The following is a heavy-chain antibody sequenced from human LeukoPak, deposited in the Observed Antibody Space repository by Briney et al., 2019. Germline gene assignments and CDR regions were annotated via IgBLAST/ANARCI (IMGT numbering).Heavy chain of an antibody. CDR2: ISGGGSP. D-gene: IGHD1-26*01. J-gene: IGHJ4*02. CDR3: AKGGKWDVTPFDY. CDR1: GFPFTSYY. Sequence: GGSLTLSCAASGFPFTSYYMDWVRQAPGKGLEWVSNISGGGSPYYADSVKGRFTISRHNSKNTLDLQVNSLRAEDTAVYYCAKGGKWDVTPFDYGRQGTLVTVSS. V-gene: IGHV3-23*01.